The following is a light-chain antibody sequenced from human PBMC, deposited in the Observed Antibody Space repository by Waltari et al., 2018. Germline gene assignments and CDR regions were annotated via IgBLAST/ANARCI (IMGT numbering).Light chain of an antibody. V-gene: IGLV2-18*02. J-gene: IGLJ3*02. CDR1: SGDVGRYNR. Sequence: QSALTQPPSVSGPLGQSVTISCTGTSGDVGRYNRVSWYQQPPGTAPKLMIYEVSNRPSGVPDRFSGSKSGNTASLTISGLQPEDEADYYCSSFTFRSTWVFGGGTRLTVL. CDR3: SSFTFRSTWV. CDR2: EVS.